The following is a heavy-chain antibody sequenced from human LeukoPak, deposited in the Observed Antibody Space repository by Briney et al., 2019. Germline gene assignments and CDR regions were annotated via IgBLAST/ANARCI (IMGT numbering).Heavy chain of an antibody. Sequence: SETLSLTCTVSGGSISSYYWSWIRQPPGKGLEWIGDIYYSGSTNYNPSLKSRVTISVDTSKNQFSLKLSSVTAADTAVYYCAGVYKSSSYYYYGMDVWGQGTTVTVSS. D-gene: IGHD6-13*01. CDR2: IYYSGST. J-gene: IGHJ6*02. V-gene: IGHV4-59*01. CDR3: AGVYKSSSYYYYGMDV. CDR1: GGSISSYY.